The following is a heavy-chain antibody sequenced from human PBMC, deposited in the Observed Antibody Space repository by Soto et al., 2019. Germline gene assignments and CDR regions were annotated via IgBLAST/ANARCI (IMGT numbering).Heavy chain of an antibody. CDR3: AKADRVYYYYGMDV. Sequence: QPGGSLRLSCAASGFTFSSYAMSWVRQAPGKGLEWVSAISGSGGSTYYADSVKGRFTISRDNSKNTLYLQMNSLRAEDTAVYYCAKADRVYYYYGMDVWGQGTTVTVSS. CDR2: ISGSGGST. J-gene: IGHJ6*02. CDR1: GFTFSSYA. V-gene: IGHV3-23*01.